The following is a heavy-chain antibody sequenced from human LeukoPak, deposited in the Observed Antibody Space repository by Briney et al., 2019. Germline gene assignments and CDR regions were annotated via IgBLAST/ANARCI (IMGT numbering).Heavy chain of an antibody. CDR1: GFAFSSYS. V-gene: IGHV3-48*02. CDR3: ARDQSVAASKDFDY. J-gene: IGHJ4*02. D-gene: IGHD2-15*01. CDR2: ISTSSRTI. Sequence: GGSLRLSCAASGFAFSSYSMNWVRQAPGKGLEWVSYISTSSRTIYYADSVKGRFTISRDNAKNSLYLQMNSLRDEDTAVYYCARDQSVAASKDFDYWGQGTLVTVSS.